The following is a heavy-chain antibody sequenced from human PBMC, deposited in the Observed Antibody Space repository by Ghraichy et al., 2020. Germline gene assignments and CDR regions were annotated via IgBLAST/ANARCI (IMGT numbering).Heavy chain of an antibody. CDR1: GYTFTSYY. Sequence: ASVKVSCKASGYTFTSYYMHWVRQAPGQGLEWMGIINPSGGSTSYAQKFQGRVTMTRDTSTSTVYMELSSLRSEDTAVYYCARMGPTVGATSAFDIWGQGTMVTVSS. V-gene: IGHV1-46*01. J-gene: IGHJ3*02. CDR3: ARMGPTVGATSAFDI. CDR2: INPSGGST. D-gene: IGHD1-26*01.